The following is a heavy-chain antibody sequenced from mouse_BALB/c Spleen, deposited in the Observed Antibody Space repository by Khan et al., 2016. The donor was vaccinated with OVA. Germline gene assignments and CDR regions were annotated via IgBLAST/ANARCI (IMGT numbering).Heavy chain of an antibody. CDR3: TRRGTARATLWFAY. V-gene: IGHV1S81*02. CDR1: GYTFTSYY. J-gene: IGHJ3*01. CDR2: INPSNGGT. Sequence: QVQLKESGAELVKPGASVKLSCKASGYTFTSYYMYWLKQRLGQGLEWIGEINPSNGGTNFNEKFKSKATLTVDKSSSTAYMQLSSLTSEDSAVYYCTRRGTARATLWFAYWGQGTLVTVSA. D-gene: IGHD3-2*01.